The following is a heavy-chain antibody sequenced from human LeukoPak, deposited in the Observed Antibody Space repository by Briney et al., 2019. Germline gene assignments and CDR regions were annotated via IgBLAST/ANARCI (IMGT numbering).Heavy chain of an antibody. Sequence: GASVKVSCKASGGTFSSYAISWVRQAPGQGLEWMGRIIPILGIANYAQKFQGRVTITADKSTSTAYMELSSLRSEDTAVYYCARVIAAESKGVDYWGQGTLVTVSS. D-gene: IGHD6-13*01. CDR1: GGTFSSYA. J-gene: IGHJ4*02. CDR2: IIPILGIA. V-gene: IGHV1-69*04. CDR3: ARVIAAESKGVDY.